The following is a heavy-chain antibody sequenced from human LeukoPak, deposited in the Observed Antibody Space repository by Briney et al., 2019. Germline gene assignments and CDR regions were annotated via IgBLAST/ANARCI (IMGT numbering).Heavy chain of an antibody. Sequence: GSLRLSCAASGFTVSSNYMSWVRQAPGKGLEWVSVIYSGGSTYYADSVKGRFTISRDNSKNTLYLQMNSLRVEDTAVYHCSKWYGSGKGGMDVWGQGTTVTVSS. CDR3: SKWYGSGKGGMDV. CDR1: GFTVSSNY. J-gene: IGHJ6*02. D-gene: IGHD3-10*01. CDR2: IYSGGST. V-gene: IGHV3-53*01.